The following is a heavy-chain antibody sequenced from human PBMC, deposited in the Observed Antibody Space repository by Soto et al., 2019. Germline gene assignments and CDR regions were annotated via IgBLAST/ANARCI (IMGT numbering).Heavy chain of an antibody. CDR3: ARSPFAGSDAFDI. J-gene: IGHJ3*02. Sequence: GASVKVSCKASGYTFTFRYLHWVRQAPGQALEWMGWITPFKSDTNYAQKFQDRVTITRDRSVSTAYMELSNLRSDDTAMYYCARSPFAGSDAFDIWGQGRMVTVSS. V-gene: IGHV1-45*02. CDR1: GYTFTFRY. D-gene: IGHD1-1*01. CDR2: ITPFKSDT.